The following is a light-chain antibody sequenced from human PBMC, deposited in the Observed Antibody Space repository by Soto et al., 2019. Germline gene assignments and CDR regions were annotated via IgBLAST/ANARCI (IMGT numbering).Light chain of an antibody. J-gene: IGLJ1*01. Sequence: QSALTQPASVSGSPGQSITISCTGTSSYVGAYNFVSWYQQHPDKAPKVVIYDVANRPSGVSYRFSASKSGNTASLTISGLQAEDEADYYCMSFTSSNTYVFGTGTKVTVL. CDR3: MSFTSSNTYV. V-gene: IGLV2-14*03. CDR2: DVA. CDR1: SSYVGAYNF.